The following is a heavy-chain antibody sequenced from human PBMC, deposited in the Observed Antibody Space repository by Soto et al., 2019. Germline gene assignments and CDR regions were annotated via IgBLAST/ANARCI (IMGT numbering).Heavy chain of an antibody. Sequence: GASVKVSCKASGGTFSSYAISWVRQAPEQGLEWMGGIIPIFGTANYAQKFQGRVTITADESTSTAYMELSSLRSEDTAVYYCARGDDRYCTNGVCLDTFFDPWGQGTLVTVSS. CDR1: GGTFSSYA. V-gene: IGHV1-69*13. D-gene: IGHD2-8*01. CDR2: IIPIFGTA. CDR3: ARGDDRYCTNGVCLDTFFDP. J-gene: IGHJ5*02.